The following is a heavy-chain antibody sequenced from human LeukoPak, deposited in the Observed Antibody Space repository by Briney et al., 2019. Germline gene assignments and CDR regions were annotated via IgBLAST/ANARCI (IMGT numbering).Heavy chain of an antibody. CDR1: GFTFSSYS. J-gene: IGHJ4*02. D-gene: IGHD6-19*01. CDR2: ISSSSSYI. CDR3: ARGSSGWSPFDY. Sequence: PGGSLRLSCAASGFTFSSYSMNWVRQAPGKGLEWVSSISSSSSYIYYADSVKGRFTISRDNAKNSLYLQMNSLRAEDTAVYYCARGSSGWSPFDYWGQETLVTVSS. V-gene: IGHV3-21*01.